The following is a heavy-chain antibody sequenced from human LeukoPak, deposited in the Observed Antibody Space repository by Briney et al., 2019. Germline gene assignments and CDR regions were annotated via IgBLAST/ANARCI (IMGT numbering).Heavy chain of an antibody. CDR3: ARERYYYDSSGYSCDI. D-gene: IGHD3-22*01. V-gene: IGHV1-69*04. J-gene: IGHJ3*02. CDR1: GGTFSSYA. CDR2: IIPILGTA. Sequence: SVKVSCKASGGTFSSYAISGVRQAPGQGLEWMGRIIPILGTANYAQKFQGRVTITADKSTSTAYMELSSLRSEDTAVYYCARERYYYDSSGYSCDIWGQGTMVTVSS.